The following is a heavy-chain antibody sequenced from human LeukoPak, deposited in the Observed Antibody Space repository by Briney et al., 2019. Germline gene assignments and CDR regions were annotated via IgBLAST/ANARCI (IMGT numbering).Heavy chain of an antibody. J-gene: IGHJ4*02. CDR1: GGSISKYY. CDR2: IYYTGST. Sequence: SETLSLTCTVSGGSISKYYCSWIRQPPGKGLEWIAYIYYTGSTYYNPSLKSRVTMSVDTSKNQFSLSLSSVTAADTAVYYCARHISGGATLDWGQGTLVTVST. CDR3: ARHISGGATLD. D-gene: IGHD2-15*01. V-gene: IGHV4-59*08.